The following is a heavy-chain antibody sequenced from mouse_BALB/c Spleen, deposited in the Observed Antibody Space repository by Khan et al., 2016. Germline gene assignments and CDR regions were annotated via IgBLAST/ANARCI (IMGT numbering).Heavy chain of an antibody. CDR3: AKEEGNYVMDY. V-gene: IGHV2-5*01. D-gene: IGHD2-1*01. J-gene: IGHJ4*01. Sequence: QVQLKQSGPGLVQPSQSLSIICTVSGFSLTSYGVHWVRQSPGKGLEWLGVIWRGGTTDYNAAFMSRLSITRDNSKSQVFFKMNSLQTDDTAIYFCAKEEGNYVMDYWGQGSSVTVSS. CDR1: GFSLTSYG. CDR2: IWRGGTT.